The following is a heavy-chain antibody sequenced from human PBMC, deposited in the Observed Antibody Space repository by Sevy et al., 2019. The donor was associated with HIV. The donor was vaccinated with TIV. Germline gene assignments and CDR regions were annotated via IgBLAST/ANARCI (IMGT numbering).Heavy chain of an antibody. D-gene: IGHD3-3*01. Sequence: ASVKVSCKASGYPFNSLYMHWIRQAPGQGLEWMGIIDPSGGRSIYEQKFQDRVTMSRDTSTSTIYMELRSLRSDDTAVYYCSRGDFDFGNGHVADLYYFDLWGQGTPVTVSS. V-gene: IGHV1-46*02. CDR1: GYPFNSLY. J-gene: IGHJ4*02. CDR2: IDPSGGRS. CDR3: SRGDFDFGNGHVADLYYFDL.